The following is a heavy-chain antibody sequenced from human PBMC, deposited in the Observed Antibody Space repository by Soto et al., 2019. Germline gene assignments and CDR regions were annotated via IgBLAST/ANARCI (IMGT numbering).Heavy chain of an antibody. CDR2: ISGSGVST. D-gene: IGHD5-12*01. CDR1: GFTFSSYA. CDR3: AKVRGGHDYDY. Sequence: QPGGSLRLSCVASGFTFSSYAMSWVRQAPGKGLEWVSSISGSGVSTYYADSVKGRFTVSRDNSKNTLFLQMNSLRAEDTALYYCAKVRGGHDYDYWGQGTLVTVSS. V-gene: IGHV3-23*01. J-gene: IGHJ4*02.